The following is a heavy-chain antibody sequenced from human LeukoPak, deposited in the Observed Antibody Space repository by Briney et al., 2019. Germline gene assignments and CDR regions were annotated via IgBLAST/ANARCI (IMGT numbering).Heavy chain of an antibody. CDR3: AREHQDLYFRNWFDP. J-gene: IGHJ5*02. CDR1: GGSFRGYY. Sequence: SETLSLTCAGYGGSFRGYYWSWGRQAPGKGVEEIGEINHSGRILYNPPLEGRVSTSVHTSQHHFSLKINSVTAAHTAVYYCAREHQDLYFRNWFDPWGQGTLVTVSS. CDR2: INHSGRI. D-gene: IGHD2/OR15-2a*01. V-gene: IGHV4-34*01.